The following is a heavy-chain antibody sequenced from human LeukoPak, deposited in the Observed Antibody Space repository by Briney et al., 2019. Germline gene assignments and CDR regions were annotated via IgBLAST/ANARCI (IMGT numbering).Heavy chain of an antibody. CDR2: IYYSGST. J-gene: IGHJ4*02. CDR3: ARRSSQLGYCSSTSCYFDY. D-gene: IGHD2-2*01. Sequence: SETLSLTCTVSGGSISSSSYYWGWIRQPPGKGLEWIGSIYYSGSTYYNPSLKSRLTISVDTSKNQFSLKLSSVTAADTAVYYCARRSSQLGYCSSTSCYFDYWGQGTLVSVSS. V-gene: IGHV4-39*01. CDR1: GGSISSSSYY.